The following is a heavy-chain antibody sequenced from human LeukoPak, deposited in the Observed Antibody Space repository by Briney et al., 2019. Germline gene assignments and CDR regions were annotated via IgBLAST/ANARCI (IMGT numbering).Heavy chain of an antibody. V-gene: IGHV4-34*01. J-gene: IGHJ3*01. Sequence: SSETLSLTCAVSGGTFSAYFWSWVRQAPGKGPEWFVEINYVGSTNYNPSLKDRVSISSDASKNQCYLELTYVTAADTAGYFRASFNDVYAFDFWGLGTMVTVSS. CDR3: ASFNDVYAFDF. CDR2: INYVGST. CDR1: GGTFSAYF. D-gene: IGHD2-8*01.